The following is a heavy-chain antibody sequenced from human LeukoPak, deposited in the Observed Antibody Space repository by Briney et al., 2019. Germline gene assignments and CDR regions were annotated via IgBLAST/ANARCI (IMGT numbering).Heavy chain of an antibody. CDR3: ARQVVRGVTQFFDY. D-gene: IGHD3-10*01. CDR1: GGSFSGYY. CDR2: INHSGST. Sequence: SETLSLTCAVYGGSFSGYYWSWIRQPPGKGLEWIGEINHSGSTNYNPSLKSRVTISVDTSKNQFSLKLSSVTAADTVVYYCARQVVRGVTQFFDYWGQGTLVTVSS. J-gene: IGHJ4*02. V-gene: IGHV4-34*01.